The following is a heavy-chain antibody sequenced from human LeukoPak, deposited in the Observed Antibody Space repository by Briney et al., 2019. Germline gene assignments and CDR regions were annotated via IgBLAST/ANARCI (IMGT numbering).Heavy chain of an antibody. CDR2: ISAYNGNT. CDR3: ARDTQWLVYNDAFDI. CDR1: GGTFISYA. Sequence: ASVKVSCKASGGTFISYAISWVRQAPGLGLEWMGWISAYNGNTNYAQKLQGRVTMTTDTSTSTAYMELRSLRSDDTAVYYCARDTQWLVYNDAFDIWGQGTMVTVSS. D-gene: IGHD6-19*01. V-gene: IGHV1-18*01. J-gene: IGHJ3*02.